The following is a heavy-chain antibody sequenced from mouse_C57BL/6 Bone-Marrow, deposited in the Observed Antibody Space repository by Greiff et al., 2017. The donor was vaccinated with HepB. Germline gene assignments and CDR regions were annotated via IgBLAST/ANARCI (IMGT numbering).Heavy chain of an antibody. CDR1: GYTFTSYW. Sequence: QVQLKQPGTELVKPGASVKLSCKASGYTFTSYWMHWVKQRPGQGLEWIGNNNPTNGGTNYNEKFKSKATLTVDKSSSTAYMQLSSLTSEDSAVYYCARERGYYGTYTYWGQGTLVTVSA. CDR3: ARERGYYGTYTY. J-gene: IGHJ3*01. CDR2: NNPTNGGT. D-gene: IGHD2-1*01. V-gene: IGHV1-53*01.